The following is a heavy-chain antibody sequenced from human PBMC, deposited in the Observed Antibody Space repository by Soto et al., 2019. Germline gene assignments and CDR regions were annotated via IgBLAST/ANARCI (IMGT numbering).Heavy chain of an antibody. V-gene: IGHV1-69*01. CDR1: GGTFSSYA. J-gene: IGHJ6*02. CDR2: IIPIFGTA. D-gene: IGHD5-18*01. Sequence: QVQLVQSGAEVKKPGSSVKVSCKASGGTFSSYAISWVRQAPGQGLEWMGGIIPIFGTANYAQKFQGRVTITADESTSTAYMELSSLRSEDTAVYYCAGERSYGYYYYYGMYVWGQGTTVTVSS. CDR3: AGERSYGYYYYYGMYV.